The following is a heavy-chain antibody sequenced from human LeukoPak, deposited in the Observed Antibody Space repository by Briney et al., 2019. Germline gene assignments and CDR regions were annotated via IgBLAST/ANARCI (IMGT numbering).Heavy chain of an antibody. J-gene: IGHJ4*02. CDR2: INGSGGRI. Sequence: HPGGSLRLSCAASGFTFSSYAMSWVRQAPGKGLEWVSAINGSGGRIYYADSVKGRFTISRDNSKSTLYLQMNSLRAEDTAVYYCAKVKQQLVQGFFDYWGQGTLVTVSS. D-gene: IGHD6-13*01. V-gene: IGHV3-23*01. CDR1: GFTFSSYA. CDR3: AKVKQQLVQGFFDY.